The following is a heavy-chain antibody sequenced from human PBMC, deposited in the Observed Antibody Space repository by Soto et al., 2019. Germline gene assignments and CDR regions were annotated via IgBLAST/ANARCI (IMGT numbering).Heavy chain of an antibody. V-gene: IGHV3-7*01. CDR2: IKQEGSEK. D-gene: IGHD6-13*01. J-gene: IGHJ6*02. CDR1: GFTFSSYW. CDR3: ARIASAGRGWDV. Sequence: EVQLVESGGGLVQPGGSLRLSCAASGFTFSSYWMSWVRQAPVKGLEWVGNIKQEGSEKNYVDFMEGRFTISRDNAENSLYLPMNSLRAEDTAVYYCARIASAGRGWDVWCQGTTVVFSS.